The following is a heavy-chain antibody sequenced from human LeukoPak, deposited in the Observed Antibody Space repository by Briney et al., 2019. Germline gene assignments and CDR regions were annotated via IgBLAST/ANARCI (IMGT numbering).Heavy chain of an antibody. V-gene: IGHV3-48*03. CDR2: ISSSGSTI. CDR3: ARSSRTVLHFRFDP. D-gene: IGHD4-17*01. Sequence: GGSLRLACAASGFTFSSYEMSWVRQAPGKGLEWVSYISSSGSTIYYADSVKGRFTISRDNAKNSLYLQMNSLRAEDTAVYYCARSSRTVLHFRFDPWGQGTLVTVSS. CDR1: GFTFSSYE. J-gene: IGHJ5*02.